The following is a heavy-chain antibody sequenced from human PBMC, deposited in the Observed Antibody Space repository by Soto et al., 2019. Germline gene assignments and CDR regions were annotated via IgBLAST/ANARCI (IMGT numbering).Heavy chain of an antibody. CDR3: ARGRSGGSCYEA. V-gene: IGHV4-39*01. CDR1: GGSISSSSYY. D-gene: IGHD2-15*01. Sequence: QLQLQESGPGLVKTSETLSLTCTVSGGSISSSSYYWGWIRQPPGKGLEWIGSIYNSGSTYSNPSSKSRVTIPVDTSKNQSSLKLSSVTAADKAVYYSARGRSGGSCYEAWGQGALVTVSS. J-gene: IGHJ5*02. CDR2: IYNSGST.